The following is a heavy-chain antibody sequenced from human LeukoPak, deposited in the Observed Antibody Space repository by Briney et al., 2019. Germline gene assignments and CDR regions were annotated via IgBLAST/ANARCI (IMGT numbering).Heavy chain of an antibody. CDR1: GFTFSSYS. J-gene: IGHJ4*02. D-gene: IGHD6-13*01. CDR2: ISSSSSYI. Sequence: GGSLRLSCAASGFTFSSYSMNWVRQAPGKGLEWVSSISSSSSYIYYADSVKGRFTISRDNAKNSLYLQMNSLRAEDTAVYYCARDAPYSSSWYRTTTLDYWGQGTLVTVSS. CDR3: ARDAPYSSSWYRTTTLDY. V-gene: IGHV3-21*01.